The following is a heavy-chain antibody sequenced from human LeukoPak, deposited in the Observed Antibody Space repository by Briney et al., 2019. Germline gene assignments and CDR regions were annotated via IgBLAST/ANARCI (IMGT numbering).Heavy chain of an antibody. Sequence: SETLSLTCTVSGGSISSYHWSWIRQPAGKGLEWIGRIYSSGSTNYNPSLKSRVTMSVDTSKNQFSLKLSSVTAADTAVYYCARAPRYYDFWSGEDAFDIWGQGTMVTVSS. J-gene: IGHJ3*02. CDR1: GGSISSYH. CDR2: IYSSGST. V-gene: IGHV4-4*07. CDR3: ARAPRYYDFWSGEDAFDI. D-gene: IGHD3-3*01.